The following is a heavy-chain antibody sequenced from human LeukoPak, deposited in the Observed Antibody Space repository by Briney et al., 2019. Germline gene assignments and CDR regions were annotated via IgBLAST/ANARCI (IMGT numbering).Heavy chain of an antibody. CDR1: GYTFTSYD. D-gene: IGHD6-13*01. V-gene: IGHV1-8*01. CDR2: MNPNSGNT. Sequence: ASVKVSCKASGYTFTSYDINWVRQATGQGLEWMGWMNPNSGNTGYAQKFQGRVTMTRNTSISTAYMELCSLRSEDTAVYYCARGTSSWYPGDFDYWGQGTLVTVSS. CDR3: ARGTSSWYPGDFDY. J-gene: IGHJ4*02.